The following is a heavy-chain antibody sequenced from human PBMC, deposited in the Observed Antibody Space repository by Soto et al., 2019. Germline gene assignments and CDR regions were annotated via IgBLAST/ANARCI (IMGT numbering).Heavy chain of an antibody. J-gene: IGHJ6*02. CDR3: AREIDGYYGMDV. Sequence: QVQLVQSGAEVKKPGSSVKVSCKASGGTFSTDSISWVRQAPGQGLEWMGGIIPMFGTANNAQKFQGRVTSTADESTSTVYLELSSLRSEDTAVYFCAREIDGYYGMDVWGQGTRVIVAS. CDR1: GGTFSTDS. CDR2: IIPMFGTA. V-gene: IGHV1-69*12.